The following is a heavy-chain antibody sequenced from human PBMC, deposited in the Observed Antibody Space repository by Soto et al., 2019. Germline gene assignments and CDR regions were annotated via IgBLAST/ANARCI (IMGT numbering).Heavy chain of an antibody. CDR3: ARKNTMVRGWAERYYFDY. D-gene: IGHD3-10*01. CDR1: GGSFSVYY. V-gene: IGHV4-34*01. Sequence: SETLSLTCAVYGGSFSVYYWSWIRQPPGKGLEWIGEINHSGSTNYNPSLKSRVTISVDTSKNQSSLKLSSVTAADPAVYYCARKNTMVRGWAERYYFDYWGQGTLVTVSS. J-gene: IGHJ4*02. CDR2: INHSGST.